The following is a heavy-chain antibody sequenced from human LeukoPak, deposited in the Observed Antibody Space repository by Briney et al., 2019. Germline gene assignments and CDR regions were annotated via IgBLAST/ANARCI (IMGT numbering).Heavy chain of an antibody. D-gene: IGHD3-22*01. J-gene: IGHJ4*02. CDR3: AKDISVVEVNY. CDR2: ISGSGGST. V-gene: IGHV3-23*01. Sequence: SGGSLRLSCAASGFTLSSYAMSWVRQAPGKGLEWVSAISGSGGSTYYADSVKGRFTISRDNSKNTLYLQMNSLRAEDTAVYYCAKDISVVEVNYWGQGTLVTVSS. CDR1: GFTLSSYA.